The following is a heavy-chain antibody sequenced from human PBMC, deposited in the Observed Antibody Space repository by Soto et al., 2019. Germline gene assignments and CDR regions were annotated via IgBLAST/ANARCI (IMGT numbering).Heavy chain of an antibody. D-gene: IGHD2-15*01. CDR2: IYHSGST. Sequence: PSETLSLTCAVSGGSISSGGYSWSWIRQPTGEGLELIGYIYHSGSTYYNPSLKSRVTISVDRSKNQFSLKLSSVTAADTAVYYCAKGGWCSGGSCYTAFDIWGQGTMVTVSS. J-gene: IGHJ3*02. CDR3: AKGGWCSGGSCYTAFDI. CDR1: GGSISSGGYS. V-gene: IGHV4-30-2*01.